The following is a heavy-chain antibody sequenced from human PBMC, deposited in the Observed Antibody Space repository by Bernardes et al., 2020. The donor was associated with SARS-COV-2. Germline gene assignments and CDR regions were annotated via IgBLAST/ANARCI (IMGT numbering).Heavy chain of an antibody. V-gene: IGHV3-74*01. J-gene: IGHJ4*02. D-gene: IGHD5-18*01. CDR3: TRGGVGTAMASFDY. CDR1: GFTFSNSW. Sequence: SLRLSCAASGFTFSNSWMHWVRQAPGKGLVWVARINTDGSSTSYADSVKGRFTISRDNAKNALYLQMNSLRAEDTAVYYCTRGGVGTAMASFDYWGQGTPVTVSS. CDR2: INTDGSST.